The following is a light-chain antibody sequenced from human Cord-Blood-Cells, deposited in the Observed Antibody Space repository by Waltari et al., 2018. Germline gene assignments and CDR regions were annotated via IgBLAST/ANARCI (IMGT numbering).Light chain of an antibody. CDR2: EGS. CDR1: TSAVGSYNL. V-gene: IGLV2-23*01. Sequence: QSALTQPPPVSGSPGQPTTISCTGTTSAVGSYNLVSWYQQHPGKAPKLIIYEGSKRPSGVSNRFSGSKSGNTASLTISGLQAEDEADYYCCSYAGSSTWVFGGGTKLTVL. CDR3: CSYAGSSTWV. J-gene: IGLJ3*02.